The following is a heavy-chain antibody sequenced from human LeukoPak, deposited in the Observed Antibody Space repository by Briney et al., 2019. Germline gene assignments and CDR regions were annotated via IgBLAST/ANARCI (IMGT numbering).Heavy chain of an antibody. CDR1: GGSLSSYY. J-gene: IGHJ4*02. CDR3: ARHYDRKWGFDY. Sequence: SETLSLTCTVSGGSLSSYYWSWIRQPPGKGLEWIGYIYYSGSTNYNPSLKSRVTISVDTSKNQFSLKLSSVTAADTAVYYCARHYDRKWGFDYWGQGTLVTVSS. CDR2: IYYSGST. V-gene: IGHV4-59*08. D-gene: IGHD3-3*01.